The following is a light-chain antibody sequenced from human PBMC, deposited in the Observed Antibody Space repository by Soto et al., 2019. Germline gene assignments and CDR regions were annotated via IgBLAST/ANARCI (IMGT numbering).Light chain of an antibody. CDR1: ENIRSY. J-gene: IGKJ1*01. CDR2: AAS. Sequence: DIQMTQSPSSLSASAGDRVTITCRASENIRSYLNWHQQKPGKAPEVLIYAASRLQSGVPQRFSGSGSGTDFTLNITRLQPEDFATYYCQQTFGTPRTFGQGTKVEI. V-gene: IGKV1-39*01. CDR3: QQTFGTPRT.